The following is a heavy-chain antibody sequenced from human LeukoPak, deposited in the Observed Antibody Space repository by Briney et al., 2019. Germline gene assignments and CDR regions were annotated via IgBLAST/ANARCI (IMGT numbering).Heavy chain of an antibody. Sequence: GGSERLSCAASGFTFSSYWMHWVRQAPGKGLEWVSRINSDGSSTNYADSVKGRFTISRDNSKNTLYLQMNSLRAEDTAVYYCAKFAQRYCSGGSCHPFDYWGQGTLVTVSS. CDR1: GFTFSSYW. J-gene: IGHJ4*02. CDR3: AKFAQRYCSGGSCHPFDY. D-gene: IGHD2-15*01. CDR2: INSDGSST. V-gene: IGHV3-74*01.